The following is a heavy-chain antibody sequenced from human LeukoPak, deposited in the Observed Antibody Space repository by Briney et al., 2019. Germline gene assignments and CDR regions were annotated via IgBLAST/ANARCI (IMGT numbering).Heavy chain of an antibody. CDR1: GFTFSSFV. J-gene: IGHJ4*02. V-gene: IGHV3-21*01. D-gene: IGHD6-13*01. Sequence: MPGGSLRLSCAASGFTFSSFVMHWVRQAPGKGLEWVSSISSSSSYIYYADSVKGRFTISRDNAKNSLYLQMNSLRAEDTAVYYCARGTAAPSGFDYWGQGTLVTVSS. CDR2: ISSSSSYI. CDR3: ARGTAAPSGFDY.